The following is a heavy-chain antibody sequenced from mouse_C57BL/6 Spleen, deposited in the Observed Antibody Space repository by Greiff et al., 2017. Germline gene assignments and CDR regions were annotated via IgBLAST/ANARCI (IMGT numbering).Heavy chain of an antibody. J-gene: IGHJ1*03. V-gene: IGHV14-4*01. CDR2: IDPENGDT. Sequence: VQLQQSGAELVRPGASVKLSCTASGFNIQDDYMHWVKQRPEQGLEWIGWIDPENGDTEYASKFQGKATITADTSSNTAYLQLSSLTSEDTAVYYCTSYGSRGDFDVWGTGTTVTVSS. CDR3: TSYGSRGDFDV. D-gene: IGHD1-1*01. CDR1: GFNIQDDY.